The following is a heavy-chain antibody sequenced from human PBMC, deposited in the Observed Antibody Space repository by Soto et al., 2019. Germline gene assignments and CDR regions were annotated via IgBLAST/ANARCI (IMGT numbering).Heavy chain of an antibody. V-gene: IGHV1-69*13. D-gene: IGHD6-19*01. Sequence: SVKVSCKASGGTFSSYAISWVRQAPGQGLEWMGGIIPIFGTANYAQKFQGRVTITADESTSTAYMELSSLRSEDTAVYYCARGRSSGWIYYYGMDVWGQRTTVTVSS. CDR2: IIPIFGTA. CDR1: GGTFSSYA. J-gene: IGHJ6*02. CDR3: ARGRSSGWIYYYGMDV.